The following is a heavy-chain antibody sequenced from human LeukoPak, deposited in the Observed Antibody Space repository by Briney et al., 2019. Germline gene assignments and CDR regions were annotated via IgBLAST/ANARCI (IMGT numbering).Heavy chain of an antibody. CDR3: ARVELGSFDY. V-gene: IGHV4-30-4*08. J-gene: IGHJ4*02. CDR2: IYYSGST. Sequence: SQTLSLTCTVSGGSISSGDYYWSWIRQPPGKGLEWIGYIYYSGSTYYNPSLQSRVTISVDTSKNQFSLKLSSVTAADTAVYYCARVELGSFDYWGQGTLVTVFS. CDR1: GGSISSGDYY. D-gene: IGHD1-7*01.